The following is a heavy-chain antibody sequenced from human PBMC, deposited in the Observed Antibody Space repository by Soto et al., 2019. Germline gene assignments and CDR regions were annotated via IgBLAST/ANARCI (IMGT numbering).Heavy chain of an antibody. CDR2: ISSSSSTI. CDR1: GFTFSSYS. J-gene: IGHJ6*02. D-gene: IGHD2-2*01. CDR3: ARDNVLVPAATAYYYYYGMDV. V-gene: IGHV3-48*02. Sequence: GGSLRLSCAASGFTFSSYSMNWVRQAPGKGLEWVSYISSSSSTIYYADSVKGRFTISRDNAKNSLYLQMNSLRDEDTAVYYCARDNVLVPAATAYYYYYGMDVWGQGTMVTVSS.